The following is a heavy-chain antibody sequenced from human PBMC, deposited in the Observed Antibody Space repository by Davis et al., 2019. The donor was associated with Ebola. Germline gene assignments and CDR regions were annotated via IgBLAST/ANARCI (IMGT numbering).Heavy chain of an antibody. D-gene: IGHD2-2*01. J-gene: IGHJ4*02. CDR2: IKQDGSEK. CDR3: ARDTYSTPPYYFDY. CDR1: GFTFTNFW. Sequence: GESLKISCAASGFTFTNFWMSWVRQAPGKRLEWVANIKQDGSEKNYADSVEGRFTISRDNAKNSLFLQMDSLRADDTAVYFCARDTYSTPPYYFDYWGQGILVTVSS. V-gene: IGHV3-7*01.